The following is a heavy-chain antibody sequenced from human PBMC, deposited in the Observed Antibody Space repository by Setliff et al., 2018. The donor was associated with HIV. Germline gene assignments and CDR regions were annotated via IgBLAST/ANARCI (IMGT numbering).Heavy chain of an antibody. Sequence: SETLSLTCTVSGGSISSYYWSWIRQPPGKGLEWLGHIYSSGSTNYNPSLKSRVTISIDTSKNQFSLRLRSVTAADTALYYCARLGRAIDRGGYSLRFDYWGQGTLVTV. CDR3: ARLGRAIDRGGYSLRFDY. J-gene: IGHJ4*02. CDR2: IYSSGST. V-gene: IGHV4-4*09. D-gene: IGHD3-22*01. CDR1: GGSISSYY.